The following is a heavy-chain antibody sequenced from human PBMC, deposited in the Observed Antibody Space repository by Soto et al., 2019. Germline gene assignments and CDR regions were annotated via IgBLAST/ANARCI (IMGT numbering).Heavy chain of an antibody. D-gene: IGHD2-2*02. V-gene: IGHV1-69*06. CDR2: IIPIFGTT. CDR1: GGTFSSYA. Sequence: QLELVQSGAEVKKPGSSVKVSCKASGGTFSSYAFSWVRQAPGQGLEWVGGIIPIFGTTNYAQKFQGRVTITADKSTSTVYMELSSLRSEDTAVYYCASYCSSTSCYTLSHFDYWGQGTVVTVSS. CDR3: ASYCSSTSCYTLSHFDY. J-gene: IGHJ4*02.